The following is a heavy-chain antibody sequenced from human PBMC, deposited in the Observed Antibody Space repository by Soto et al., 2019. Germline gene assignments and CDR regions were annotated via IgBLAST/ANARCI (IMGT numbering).Heavy chain of an antibody. Sequence: GGSLRLSCAASGFTFSIYSMNWVRQAPGKGLEWVSSISSSSSYIYYADSVKGRFTISRDNAKNSLYLQMNSLRAEDTAVYYCARDYSSGWRSLWGQGTLVTVSS. CDR3: ARDYSSGWRSL. V-gene: IGHV3-21*01. D-gene: IGHD6-19*01. CDR1: GFTFSIYS. CDR2: ISSSSSYI. J-gene: IGHJ4*02.